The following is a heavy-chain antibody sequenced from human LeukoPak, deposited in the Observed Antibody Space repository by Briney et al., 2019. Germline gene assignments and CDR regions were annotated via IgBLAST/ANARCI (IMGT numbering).Heavy chain of an antibody. CDR1: GGSISDHY. CDR3: ARGNRGAFDI. CDR2: INYSGDT. Sequence: PSETLSLTCTVSGGSISDHYWTWLRQSPGKGLEWLAYINYSGDTNYNPSLKSRVTISVDRSKNQFSLRLSSVTAADTAVYYCARGNRGAFDIWGQGTMVTVSS. J-gene: IGHJ3*02. V-gene: IGHV4-59*11. D-gene: IGHD1-14*01.